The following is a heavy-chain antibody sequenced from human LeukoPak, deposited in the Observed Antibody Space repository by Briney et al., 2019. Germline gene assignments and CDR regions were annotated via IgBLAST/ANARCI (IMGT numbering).Heavy chain of an antibody. V-gene: IGHV3-30*18. CDR3: AKGRGSGWSQPLGY. Sequence: GGSLRLSCAASGFTSNSSGMHWVRQAPGKGLEWVAVMSSDGANKYYTGSVKGRFTISRDNSENTLYLQMNSLRAEDTAVYYCAKGRGSGWSQPLGYWGQGTLVTVSS. CDR1: GFTSNSSG. D-gene: IGHD6-19*01. CDR2: MSSDGANK. J-gene: IGHJ4*02.